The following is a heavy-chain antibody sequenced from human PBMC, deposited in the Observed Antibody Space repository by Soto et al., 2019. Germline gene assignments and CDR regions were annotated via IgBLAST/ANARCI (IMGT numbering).Heavy chain of an antibody. CDR3: ARMTSGLYGDYYFDY. CDR1: GGSISSHY. CDR2: IYYSGST. V-gene: IGHV4-59*11. Sequence: SETLSLTCTVSGGSISSHYWSWIRQPPGKGLEWIGYIYYSGSTNYNPSLKSRVTISVDTSKNQFSLKLSSVTAADTAVYYCARMTSGLYGDYYFDYWGQGTLVAVSS. J-gene: IGHJ4*02. D-gene: IGHD4-17*01.